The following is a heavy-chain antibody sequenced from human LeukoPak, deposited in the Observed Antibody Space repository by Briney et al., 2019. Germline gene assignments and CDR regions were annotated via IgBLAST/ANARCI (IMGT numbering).Heavy chain of an antibody. Sequence: GRSLRLSCVVSGFTFDDYGMHWVRQAPGKGLEWVSGISWHSDTRIYAESVKGRFTISRDNAKNSLFLQMNDLRTEDTALYYCAKDYLNDSSDDSRGLFDIRGQGTMVIVSP. J-gene: IGHJ3*02. CDR1: GFTFDDYG. CDR3: AKDYLNDSSDDSRGLFDI. CDR2: ISWHSDTR. D-gene: IGHD3-22*01. V-gene: IGHV3-9*01.